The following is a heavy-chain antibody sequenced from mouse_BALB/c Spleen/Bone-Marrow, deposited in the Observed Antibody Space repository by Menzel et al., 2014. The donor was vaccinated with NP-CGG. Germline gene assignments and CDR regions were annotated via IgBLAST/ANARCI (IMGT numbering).Heavy chain of an antibody. CDR3: TRGGNWDDFDV. J-gene: IGHJ1*01. V-gene: IGHV5-17*02. CDR2: ISSGSTAI. D-gene: IGHD4-1*01. Sequence: EVQLVESGGGLVQPGGSRKLSCAASGFTFSSFGMHWVRQAPEKGLEWVAYISSGSTAILYADTVKGRFTISRDNPKNTLFLQMTSLRSEDTAMYYCTRGGNWDDFDVWGAGTTVTISS. CDR1: GFTFSSFG.